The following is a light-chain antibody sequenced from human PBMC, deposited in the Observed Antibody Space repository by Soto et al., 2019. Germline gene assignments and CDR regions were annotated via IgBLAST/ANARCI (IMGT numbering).Light chain of an antibody. J-gene: IGLJ2*01. Sequence: QSAPTQPASVSGSPGQSITISCTGTSSDVGSYNLVSWYQQHPGKAPKLMIYEGSKRPSGVSNRFSGSKSGNTASLTISGLQAEDEADYYCCSYAGSHVVFGGGTQLTVL. CDR2: EGS. CDR3: CSYAGSHVV. CDR1: SSDVGSYNL. V-gene: IGLV2-23*01.